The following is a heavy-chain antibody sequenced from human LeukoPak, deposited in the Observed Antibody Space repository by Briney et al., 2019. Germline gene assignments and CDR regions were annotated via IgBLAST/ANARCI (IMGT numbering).Heavy chain of an antibody. CDR3: ARDQPRYSSGWRDAFDI. CDR1: GFTFSSYA. Sequence: QAGGSLRLSCAASGFTFSSYAMSWVRQAPGKGLEWVSAISDSGGSTNYADSVKGRFTISRDNSKNTLYLQMISLRAEDTAVYYCARDQPRYSSGWRDAFDIWGQGTMVTVSS. J-gene: IGHJ3*02. CDR2: ISDSGGST. V-gene: IGHV3-23*01. D-gene: IGHD6-19*01.